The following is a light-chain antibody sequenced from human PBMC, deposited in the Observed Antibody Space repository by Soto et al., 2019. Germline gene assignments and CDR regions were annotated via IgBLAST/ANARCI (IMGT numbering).Light chain of an antibody. Sequence: QSLLRHPASVSESPGHSITIACAGTSSDVGGYNHVSWYQQHADKAPKLLIHEVSNRPSGVSNRFSGSKSGNTASLTISGLQAEEEADYYCTSYTSITTYVFGTGTKVTVL. J-gene: IGLJ1*01. CDR3: TSYTSITTYV. V-gene: IGLV2-14*01. CDR1: SSDVGGYNH. CDR2: EVS.